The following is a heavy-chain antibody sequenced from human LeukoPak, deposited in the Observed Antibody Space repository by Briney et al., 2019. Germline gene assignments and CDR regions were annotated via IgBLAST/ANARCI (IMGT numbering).Heavy chain of an antibody. J-gene: IGHJ5*02. Sequence: PSETLSLTCTVSGVSISDYYWRWIRQAPGRGLEWIGDIYYSGSTNYNPSLKSRVTISVDTSKNQFSLKLSSVTAADTAVYYCARGSAEFDPWGQGTLVTVSS. CDR1: GVSISDYY. CDR2: IYYSGST. V-gene: IGHV4-59*08. CDR3: ARGSAEFDP. D-gene: IGHD3-10*01.